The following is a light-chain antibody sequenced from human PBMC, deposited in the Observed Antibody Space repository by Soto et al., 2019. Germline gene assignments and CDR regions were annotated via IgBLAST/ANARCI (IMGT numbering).Light chain of an antibody. CDR1: SSDVGSYKD. V-gene: IGLV2-11*01. J-gene: IGLJ1*01. Sequence: QSALTQPRSVSGSPGQSVTISCTGTSSDVGSYKDVSWYQHHPGKVPKLMIYDVSERPSGVPDRFSGSKSGNTASLTISGLQAEDEANYYCCAYADTFYVFGTGTQLTVL. CDR3: CAYADTFYV. CDR2: DVS.